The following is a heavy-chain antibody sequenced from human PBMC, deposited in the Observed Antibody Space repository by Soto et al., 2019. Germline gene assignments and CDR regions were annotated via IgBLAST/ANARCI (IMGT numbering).Heavy chain of an antibody. J-gene: IGHJ4*02. CDR2: INPSGDST. CDR1: GYSFTSFY. CDR3: ARDWEFGL. Sequence: GASVKVSCKASGYSFTSFYMHWVRQAPGQGLEWMGVINPSGDSTTYAQKFQGRVTMTKDTSTSTLYMELSSLTSEDTDMYFCARDWEFGLWGQGALVTVS. D-gene: IGHD3-10*01. V-gene: IGHV1-46*01.